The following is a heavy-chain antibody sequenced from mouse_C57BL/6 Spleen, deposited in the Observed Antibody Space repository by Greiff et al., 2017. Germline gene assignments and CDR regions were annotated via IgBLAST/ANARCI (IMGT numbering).Heavy chain of an antibody. CDR2: ISDGGSYT. CDR1: GFTFSSYA. Sequence: EVQGVESGGGLVKPGGSLKLSCAASGFTFSSYAMSWVRQTPEKRLEWVATISDGGSYTYYPDNVKGRFTISRDNAKNNLYLQMSHLKSEDTAMYYCARDSSGYWFAYWGQGTLVTVSA. CDR3: ARDSSGYWFAY. V-gene: IGHV5-4*01. J-gene: IGHJ3*01. D-gene: IGHD3-2*02.